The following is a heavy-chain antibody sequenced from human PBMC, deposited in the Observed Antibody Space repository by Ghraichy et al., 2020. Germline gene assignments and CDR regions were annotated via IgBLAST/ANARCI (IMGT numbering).Heavy chain of an antibody. CDR1: GGSFSGYY. CDR3: ARASRYSGYDFAY. J-gene: IGHJ4*02. Sequence: SETLSLTCAVYGGSFSGYYWSWIRQPPGKGLEWIGEINHSGSTNYNPSLKSRVTISVDTSKNQFSLKLSSVTAADTAVYYCARASRYSGYDFAYWGQGTLVTVSS. V-gene: IGHV4-34*01. CDR2: INHSGST. D-gene: IGHD5-12*01.